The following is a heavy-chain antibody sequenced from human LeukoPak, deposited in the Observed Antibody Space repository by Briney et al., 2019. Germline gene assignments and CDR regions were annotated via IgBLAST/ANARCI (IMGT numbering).Heavy chain of an antibody. CDR3: ARAGRDYGTSRYYYYFMDV. CDR2: ISAYDGDT. Sequence: ASVKVSCKASGFTFIRYGFSWVRQAPGQGLEWMGWISAYDGDTKYAQNFQGRVTITTDTSTNTVYMEVRSLRSDDTALYYCARAGRDYGTSRYYYYFMDVWGKGTTVTVSS. J-gene: IGHJ6*03. CDR1: GFTFIRYG. D-gene: IGHD4-17*01. V-gene: IGHV1-18*01.